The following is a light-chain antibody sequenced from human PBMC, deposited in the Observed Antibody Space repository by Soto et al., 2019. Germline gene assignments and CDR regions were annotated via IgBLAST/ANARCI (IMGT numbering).Light chain of an antibody. CDR2: DAS. V-gene: IGKV3-11*01. Sequence: EILLTQSPGTLSLSPGERATLSCRASQSVSTYLAWYQQRPGQAPRLLIYDASYRATDIPPRFSGSGSGTDFTLTISSLEPEDFAVYYCQQRRSWPPTITFGQGTRLEIK. CDR3: QQRRSWPPTIT. J-gene: IGKJ5*01. CDR1: QSVSTY.